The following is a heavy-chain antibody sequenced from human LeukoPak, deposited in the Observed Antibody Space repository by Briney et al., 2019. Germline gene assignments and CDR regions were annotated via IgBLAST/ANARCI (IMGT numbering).Heavy chain of an antibody. CDR2: IYTSGST. D-gene: IGHD5-24*01. Sequence: SETLSLTCTVSGGSISSGSYYWSWIRQPAGKGLEWIGRIYTSGSTNYNPSLKSRVTISVDTSKNQFSLKLSSVTAADTAVYYCARHSRDGYNYWYFDLWGRGTLVTVSS. J-gene: IGHJ2*01. CDR3: ARHSRDGYNYWYFDL. CDR1: GGSISSGSYY. V-gene: IGHV4-61*02.